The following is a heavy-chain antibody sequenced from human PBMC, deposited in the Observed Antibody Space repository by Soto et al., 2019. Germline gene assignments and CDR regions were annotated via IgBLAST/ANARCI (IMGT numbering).Heavy chain of an antibody. CDR3: ARAVPYCAGRCSRTHDFDS. Sequence: SETLSLTCTVSGDSISSYYWSWIRQSPWKGLEWIGHIYYRGNINYNPSLKSRVAILLDTSKSQFSLKLTSVTAADTAVYYCARAVPYCAGRCSRTHDFDSWGQGTLVTVS. D-gene: IGHD2-2*01. CDR1: GDSISSYY. V-gene: IGHV4-59*01. J-gene: IGHJ4*02. CDR2: IYYRGNI.